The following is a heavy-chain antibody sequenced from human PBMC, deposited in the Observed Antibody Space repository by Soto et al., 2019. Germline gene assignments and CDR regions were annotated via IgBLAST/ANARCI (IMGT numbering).Heavy chain of an antibody. J-gene: IGHJ6*02. D-gene: IGHD2-15*01. Sequence: SETLSLTCTVSGGSISSYYWSWIRQPPGKGLEWIGYIYYSGSTNYNPSLKSRVTISVDTSKNQFSLKLSSVTAADTAVYYCAGGYCSGGSCYSNNYYYYGMDVWGQGTTDTVSS. CDR3: AGGYCSGGSCYSNNYYYYGMDV. CDR2: IYYSGST. CDR1: GGSISSYY. V-gene: IGHV4-59*01.